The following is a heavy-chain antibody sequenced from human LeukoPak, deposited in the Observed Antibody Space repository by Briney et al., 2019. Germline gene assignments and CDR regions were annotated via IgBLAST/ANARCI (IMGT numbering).Heavy chain of an antibody. J-gene: IGHJ4*02. V-gene: IGHV3-23*01. CDR2: ISGSGGST. Sequence: PGGSLRLSCAASGFTFSSYAMSWVRQAPGKGLEWVSAISGSGGSTYYADSVKGRFTISRDNSKNTLSVQMNSLRAEDTAVYYCAALVSFRPATIFDYWGQGTLVTVSS. CDR3: AALVSFRPATIFDY. D-gene: IGHD5-12*01. CDR1: GFTFSSYA.